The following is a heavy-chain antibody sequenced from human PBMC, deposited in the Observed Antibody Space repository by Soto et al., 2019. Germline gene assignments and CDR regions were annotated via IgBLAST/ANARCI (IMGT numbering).Heavy chain of an antibody. V-gene: IGHV4-34*01. CDR2: INHSGSP. CDR1: GGSFSGYY. Sequence: QVQLQQWGAGLLKPSETLSLTCAVYGGSFSGYYWSWIRQPPGKGLEWSGEINHSGSPNYNPSLKSRLTISVDTSKNQFSLKLRSVTAAETAVYYCARVPLNQTLRFKLGHYYMDVWGKGTTVTVSS. CDR3: ARVPLNQTLRFKLGHYYMDV. D-gene: IGHD3-3*01. J-gene: IGHJ6*03.